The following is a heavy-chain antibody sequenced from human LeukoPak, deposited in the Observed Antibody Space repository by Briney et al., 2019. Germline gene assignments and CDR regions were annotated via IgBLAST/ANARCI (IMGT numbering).Heavy chain of an antibody. J-gene: IGHJ4*02. CDR3: ARDRFYGSGSYYKVPLDY. D-gene: IGHD3-10*01. CDR2: ISSSSSTI. CDR1: GFTFSSYS. Sequence: GGSLRLSCAASGFTFSSYSMNWVRQAPGKGLEWVSYISSSSSTIYYADSVKGRITISRDNAKNSLYLQMNSLRAEDTAVYYCARDRFYGSGSYYKVPLDYWGQGTLVTVSA. V-gene: IGHV3-48*04.